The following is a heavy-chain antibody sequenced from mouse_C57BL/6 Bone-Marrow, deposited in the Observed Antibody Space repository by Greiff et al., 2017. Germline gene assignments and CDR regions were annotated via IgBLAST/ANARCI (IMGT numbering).Heavy chain of an antibody. J-gene: IGHJ2*01. Sequence: VQLQQPGAELVKPGASVKLSCKASGYTFTSYWMHWVKQRPGQGLEWIGEIDPSDSYTNYNQKFKGKSTLTVDKSSSTAYMQLSSLTSEDSAVYYCARESNYGSSYDFDYWGQGTTLTVSS. CDR2: IDPSDSYT. CDR1: GYTFTSYW. CDR3: ARESNYGSSYDFDY. V-gene: IGHV1-69*01. D-gene: IGHD1-1*01.